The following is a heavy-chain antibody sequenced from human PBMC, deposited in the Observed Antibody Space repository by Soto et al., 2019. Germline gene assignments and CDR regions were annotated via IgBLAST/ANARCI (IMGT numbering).Heavy chain of an antibody. V-gene: IGHV3-21*06. CDR2: ISTTTNYI. CDR3: ARESEDLTSNFDY. J-gene: IGHJ4*02. Sequence: EVQLVESGGGLVKPGGSLRLSCAASGFTFTRYSMNWFRQAPGKGLEWVSSISTTTNYIYYGDSMKGRFTNSRDNAKNSLYLEMNSLRAEDTAVYYCARESEDLTSNFDYWGQGTLVTVSS. CDR1: GFTFTRYS.